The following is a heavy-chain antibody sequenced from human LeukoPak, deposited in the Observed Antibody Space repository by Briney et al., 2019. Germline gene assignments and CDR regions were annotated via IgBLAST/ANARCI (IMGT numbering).Heavy chain of an antibody. D-gene: IGHD3-22*01. CDR2: INHSGST. J-gene: IGHJ6*02. V-gene: IGHV4-34*01. Sequence: SETLPLTCAVYGGSFSGYYWSWIRRPPGKGLEWIGEINHSGSTNYNPSLKSRVTISVDTSKNQFSLKLSSVTAADTAVYYCARVPYYYDSSGYYRSYYGMDVWGQGTTVTVSS. CDR3: ARVPYYYDSSGYYRSYYGMDV. CDR1: GGSFSGYY.